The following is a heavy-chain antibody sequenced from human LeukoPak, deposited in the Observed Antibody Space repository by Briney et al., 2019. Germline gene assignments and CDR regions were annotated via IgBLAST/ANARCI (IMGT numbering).Heavy chain of an antibody. D-gene: IGHD3-3*01. CDR2: ISNNGGYT. CDR1: GFTFSSSA. V-gene: IGHV3-23*01. J-gene: IGHJ4*02. Sequence: GGSLRLSCAASGFTFSSSAMSWVRQAPGKGLEWVSAISNNGGYTYYADSVQGRFTISRDNSKSTLCLQMNSLRAEDTAVYYCARGGTIFGVVILFDYWGQGTLVTVSS. CDR3: ARGGTIFGVVILFDY.